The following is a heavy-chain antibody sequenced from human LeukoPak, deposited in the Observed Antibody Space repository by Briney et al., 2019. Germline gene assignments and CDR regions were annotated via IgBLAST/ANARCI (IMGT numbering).Heavy chain of an antibody. V-gene: IGHV4-59*01. CDR3: ARGVYIAAAQYAY. CDR1: GGSISSYY. J-gene: IGHJ4*02. CDR2: IYYSGTT. Sequence: PSETLSLTCTVSGGSISSYYWSWIRQPPGKGLEWIGYIYYSGTTNYNPSLKSRVTISVDTSKNQFSLKLSSVTAADTAVYYCARGVYIAAAQYAYWGQETLVTVSS. D-gene: IGHD6-13*01.